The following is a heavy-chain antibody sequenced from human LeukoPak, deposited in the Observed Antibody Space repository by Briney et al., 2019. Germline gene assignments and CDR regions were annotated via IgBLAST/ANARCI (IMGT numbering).Heavy chain of an antibody. Sequence: GGSLRLSCAASGFTFSNAWMSWVRQAPGKGVEWVGRIKSKTDGGTTDYAAPVKGRFTISRDDSKNTLYLQMNSLKTEDTAVYYCTTDIRMYYDILTGYYIFDYWGQGTLVTVSS. D-gene: IGHD3-9*01. CDR3: TTDIRMYYDILTGYYIFDY. CDR1: GFTFSNAW. CDR2: IKSKTDGGTT. V-gene: IGHV3-15*01. J-gene: IGHJ4*02.